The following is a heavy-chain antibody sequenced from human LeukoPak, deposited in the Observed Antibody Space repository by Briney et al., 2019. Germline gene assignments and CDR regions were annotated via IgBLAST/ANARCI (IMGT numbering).Heavy chain of an antibody. CDR2: IHHSGGT. Sequence: PSETQSLTCSVSGASINSYWWSWIRQPPGRGLEWIAYIHHSGGTNYNPSLTSRVTVSVDTSKNQLSLRLSSVTAADTAVYYCARQGVTITQGGHLDYWGQGTLVTVSS. D-gene: IGHD5-24*01. CDR3: ARQGVTITQGGHLDY. V-gene: IGHV4-59*08. J-gene: IGHJ4*02. CDR1: GASINSYW.